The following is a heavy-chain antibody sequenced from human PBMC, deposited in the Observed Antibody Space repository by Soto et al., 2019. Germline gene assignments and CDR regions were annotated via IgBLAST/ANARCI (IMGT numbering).Heavy chain of an antibody. Sequence: LRLSCAASGFTFDDYAMHWVRQAPGKGLEWVSGISWNSGSIGYADSVKGRFTISRDNAKNSLYLQMNSLRAEDTALYYCAKDSRGYSYGHTSFDYWGQGTLVTVSS. D-gene: IGHD5-18*01. V-gene: IGHV3-9*01. CDR2: ISWNSGSI. CDR1: GFTFDDYA. CDR3: AKDSRGYSYGHTSFDY. J-gene: IGHJ4*02.